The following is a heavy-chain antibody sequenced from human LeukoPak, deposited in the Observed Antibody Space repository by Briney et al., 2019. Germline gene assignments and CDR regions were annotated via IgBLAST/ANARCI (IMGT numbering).Heavy chain of an antibody. CDR2: INPSGGST. J-gene: IGHJ6*02. D-gene: IGHD5-18*01. CDR1: GYTFTSYY. Sequence: ASVKVSCKASGYTFTSYYMHWVRQAPGQGLEWMGIINPSGGSTSYAQKFQGRVTMTRDTSISTAYMELSRLRSDDTAVYYCARMKVQPMVTYYYYYGMDVWGQRTTVTVSS. CDR3: ARMKVQPMVTYYYYYGMDV. V-gene: IGHV1-46*01.